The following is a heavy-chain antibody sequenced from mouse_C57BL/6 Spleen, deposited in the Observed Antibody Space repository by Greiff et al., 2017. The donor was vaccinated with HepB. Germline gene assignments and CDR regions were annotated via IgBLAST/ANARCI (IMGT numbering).Heavy chain of an antibody. CDR3: ARGGSRRGDSNYPLYYAMDY. V-gene: IGHV1-7*01. Sequence: QVQLQQSGAELAKPGASVKLSCKASGYTFTSYWMHWVKQRPGQGLEWIGYINPSSGYTKYNQKFKDKATLTADKSSSTAYMQLSSLTSEDSAVYYCARGGSRRGDSNYPLYYAMDYWGQGTSVTVSS. J-gene: IGHJ4*01. CDR2: INPSSGYT. CDR1: GYTFTSYW. D-gene: IGHD2-5*01.